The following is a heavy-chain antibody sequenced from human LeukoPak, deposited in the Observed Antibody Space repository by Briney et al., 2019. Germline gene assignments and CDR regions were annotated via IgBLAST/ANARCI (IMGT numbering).Heavy chain of an antibody. V-gene: IGHV3-48*03. CDR2: ISSSGNTI. Sequence: GGSLRLSCAASGFTFSYYEMNWVRQAQGKGLEWISYISSSGNTIYYADSVKGRFPVSRDNARNSLYLQMNGLRAEDTALYYCARLGSESYYNYYYGIDVWGQGTTVTVSS. CDR3: ARLGSESYYNYYYGIDV. J-gene: IGHJ6*02. CDR1: GFTFSYYE. D-gene: IGHD3-10*01.